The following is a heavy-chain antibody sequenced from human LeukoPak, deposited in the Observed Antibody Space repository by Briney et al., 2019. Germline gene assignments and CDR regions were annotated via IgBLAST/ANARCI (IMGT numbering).Heavy chain of an antibody. CDR3: VSMVRGIGY. CDR1: GFTFSSYW. V-gene: IGHV3-7*01. D-gene: IGHD3-10*01. J-gene: IGHJ4*02. Sequence: GGSLRLSCTASGFTFSSYWMSWVRQAPGKGLEWVANIKKDGSEKYYADSVKGRFTISRDNSKNSVYLQLNSLRPEDTAMYYCVSMVRGIGYWGQGTLVTVSS. CDR2: IKKDGSEK.